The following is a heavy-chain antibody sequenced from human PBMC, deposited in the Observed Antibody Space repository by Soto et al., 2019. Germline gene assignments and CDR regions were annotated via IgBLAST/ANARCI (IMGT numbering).Heavy chain of an antibody. CDR2: IMKDGGEK. J-gene: IGHJ5*02. Sequence: EVHLVESGGGLVQPGGSLRLSCAASGFTCSGYWMGWVRQAPGKGLEWVATIMKDGGEKKYVDSVKGRFTISRDNAKNSVSLQMNSLRVEDTAVYYCARDTDYYQADLWGQGTRVSVSS. CDR1: GFTCSGYW. CDR3: ARDTDYYQADL. D-gene: IGHD2-21*02. V-gene: IGHV3-7*01.